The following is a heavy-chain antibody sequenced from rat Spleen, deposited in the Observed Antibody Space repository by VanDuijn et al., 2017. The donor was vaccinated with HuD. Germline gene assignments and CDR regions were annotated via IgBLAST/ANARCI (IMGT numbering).Heavy chain of an antibody. CDR1: GFSLTSYN. CDR2: IWNTGGT. D-gene: IGHD1-12*02. CDR3: ARTDYSDGTYYYGYYVMDA. V-gene: IGHV2-41*01. Sequence: QVQLKESGPGLVQPSQTLSLTCTVAGFSLTSYNVHWVRQPPGKGLEWMGVIWNTGGTRYNSALKSRLSISKDTSKSQVFLKMNSLQTEDTATYYCARTDYSDGTYYYGYYVMDAWGQGASVTVSS. J-gene: IGHJ4*01.